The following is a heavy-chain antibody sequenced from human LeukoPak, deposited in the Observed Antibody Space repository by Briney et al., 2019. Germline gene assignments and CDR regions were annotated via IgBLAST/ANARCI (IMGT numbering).Heavy chain of an antibody. V-gene: IGHV3-13*01. J-gene: IGHJ3*02. CDR3: ARGSYCSGGACSPVGAFDI. CDR2: IGTAGDT. CDR1: GFTFSSYD. D-gene: IGHD2-15*01. Sequence: GGSLRLSCAASGFTFSSYDMHWVRQAPGKGLEWVSGIGTAGDTYYPGSIKSRFTFSRENAKNSLFLQMNGLRVGDTAVYYCARGSYCSGGACSPVGAFDIWGQGTVVTVSS.